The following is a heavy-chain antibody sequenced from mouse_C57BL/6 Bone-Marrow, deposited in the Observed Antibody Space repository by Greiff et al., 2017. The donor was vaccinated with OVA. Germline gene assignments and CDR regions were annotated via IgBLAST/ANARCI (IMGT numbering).Heavy chain of an antibody. J-gene: IGHJ3*01. Sequence: VQLQQSGPELVKPGASVKISCKASGYTFTDYYMNWVKQSHGKSLEWIGDINPNNGGTSYNQKFKGKATLTVDKSSSTAYMELRSLTSEDSAVYYCARSVDSSGYVFAYWGQGTLVTVSA. V-gene: IGHV1-26*01. CDR2: INPNNGGT. D-gene: IGHD3-2*02. CDR3: ARSVDSSGYVFAY. CDR1: GYTFTDYY.